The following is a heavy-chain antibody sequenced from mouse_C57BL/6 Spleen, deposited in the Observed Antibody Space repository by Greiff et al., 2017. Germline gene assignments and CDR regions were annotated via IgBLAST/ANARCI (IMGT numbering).Heavy chain of an antibody. D-gene: IGHD3-2*02. Sequence: QVQLKESGPGILQPSQTLSLTCSFSGFSLSTFGMGVGWIRQPSGKGLEWLAHPWWDDDKYYNPAMKSRPSNSKDTAKNQVFLKIANVDTADTATYYCARIPRHSSGFPFDYWGQGTTLTVSS. V-gene: IGHV8-8*01. J-gene: IGHJ2*01. CDR1: GFSLSTFGMG. CDR2: PWWDDDK. CDR3: ARIPRHSSGFPFDY.